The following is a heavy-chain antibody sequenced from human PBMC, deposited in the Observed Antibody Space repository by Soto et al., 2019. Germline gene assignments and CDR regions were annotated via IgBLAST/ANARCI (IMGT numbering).Heavy chain of an antibody. CDR1: GFTFTGYS. CDR3: ARESEDPTSNFDY. Sequence: EGSLRLSCAASGFTFTGYSMNWVRQAPGKGLEWVSSISSTTNYIYYADSMKGRFTVSRDNAKNSVYLEMNSLSAEDTAVYYCARESEDPTSNFDYWGQGTLVTVSS. CDR2: ISSTTNYI. V-gene: IGHV3-21*01. J-gene: IGHJ4*02.